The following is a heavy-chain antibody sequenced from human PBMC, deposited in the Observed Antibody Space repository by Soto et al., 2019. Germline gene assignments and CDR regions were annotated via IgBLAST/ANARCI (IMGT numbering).Heavy chain of an antibody. V-gene: IGHV1-58*01. CDR1: GFTFTSSA. J-gene: IGHJ5*02. CDR3: AGITMVRGDYNWFDP. D-gene: IGHD3-10*01. CDR2: IVVGSGNT. Sequence: ASVKVSCKASGFTFTSSAVQWVRQARGQRLEWIGWIVVGSGNTNYAQKFQERVTITRDMSTSTAYMELSSLRSEDTAVYYCAGITMVRGDYNWFDPWGQGTLVTVSS.